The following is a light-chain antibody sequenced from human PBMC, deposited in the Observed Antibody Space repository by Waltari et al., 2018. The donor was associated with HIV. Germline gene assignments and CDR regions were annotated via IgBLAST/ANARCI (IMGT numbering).Light chain of an antibody. CDR2: WAS. CDR3: QQYYSAPLT. CDR1: PSVLYSSNNKNY. Sequence: DIVMTQSPDSLAVSLGERATLTCKSSPSVLYSSNNKNYLAWYQQKAGQPPKLLIYWASTRESGVPDRFSGGGSGTDFTLTISSLQAEDVAVYYCQQYYSAPLTFGPGTKVDIK. J-gene: IGKJ3*01. V-gene: IGKV4-1*01.